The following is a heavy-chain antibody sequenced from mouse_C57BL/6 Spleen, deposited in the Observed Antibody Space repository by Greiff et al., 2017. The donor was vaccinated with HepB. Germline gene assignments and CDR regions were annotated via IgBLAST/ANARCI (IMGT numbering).Heavy chain of an antibody. CDR3: AIKGIYYDYDGPLAY. J-gene: IGHJ3*01. Sequence: QVQLQQPGAELVRPGTSVKLSCKASGYTFTSYWMHWVKQRPGQGLEWIGVIDPSDSYTNYNQKFKGKATLTVDTSSSPAYMQLSSLTSEDSAVYYCAIKGIYYDYDGPLAYWGQGTLVTVSA. CDR1: GYTFTSYW. V-gene: IGHV1-59*01. CDR2: IDPSDSYT. D-gene: IGHD2-4*01.